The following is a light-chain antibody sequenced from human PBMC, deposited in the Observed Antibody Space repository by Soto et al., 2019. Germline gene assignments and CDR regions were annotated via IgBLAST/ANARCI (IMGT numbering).Light chain of an antibody. J-gene: IGLJ1*01. V-gene: IGLV2-23*03. CDR3: CAYADSTSV. Sequence: QSVLTQPASVSGSPGQSITISCTGTSNDVGSYNPVSWYQQHPGKAPKLMIYEGSKRPSGVSNRFSGSKSGNTASLTIPGLQAEDEADYYCCAYADSTSVFGTGTKVTVL. CDR2: EGS. CDR1: SNDVGSYNP.